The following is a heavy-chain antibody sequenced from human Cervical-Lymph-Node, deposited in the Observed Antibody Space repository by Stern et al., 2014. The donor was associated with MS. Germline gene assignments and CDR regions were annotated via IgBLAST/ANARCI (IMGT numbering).Heavy chain of an antibody. Sequence: VQLEESGGGVVEPGRSLRLSCAASGFTFSSFGMHWVRLAPGKGLEWLAVISSDGSLRYYGDSVKGRFTISRDSSNNTLYLQMSGLRIEDTALYYCAKDRGSYGSDALDIWGQGTLVTISS. CDR3: AKDRGSYGSDALDI. J-gene: IGHJ3*02. CDR2: ISSDGSLR. V-gene: IGHV3-30*18. CDR1: GFTFSSFG. D-gene: IGHD1-26*01.